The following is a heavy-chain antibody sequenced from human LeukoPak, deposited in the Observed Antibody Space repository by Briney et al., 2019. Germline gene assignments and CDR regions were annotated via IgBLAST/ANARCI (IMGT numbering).Heavy chain of an antibody. D-gene: IGHD5-24*01. J-gene: IGHJ4*02. Sequence: ASVRVSCKASGCTFTGYYMHWVRQAPGQGLEWMGWINPNSGGTNYAQKFQGRVTMTRDTSISTAYMELSRLRSDDTAVYYCARGRRDGYNFWYYWGQGTLVTVSS. CDR3: ARGRRDGYNFWYY. CDR1: GCTFTGYY. CDR2: INPNSGGT. V-gene: IGHV1-2*02.